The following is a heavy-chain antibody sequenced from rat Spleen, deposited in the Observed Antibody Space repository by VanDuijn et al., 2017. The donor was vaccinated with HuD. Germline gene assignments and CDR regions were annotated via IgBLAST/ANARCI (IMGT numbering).Heavy chain of an antibody. Sequence: EVQLQESGPGLVKPSQSLSLTCSVTGYSITSNYWGWIRKFPGNKMEWMGYISYSGSTSYNPSLKSRISITRDTSKNQFFLHLNSVTAEDTATYYCARSLETYGWFAYWGQGTLVTVSS. J-gene: IGHJ3*01. D-gene: IGHD2-1*01. CDR3: ARSLETYGWFAY. V-gene: IGHV3-1*01. CDR2: ISYSGST. CDR1: GYSITSNY.